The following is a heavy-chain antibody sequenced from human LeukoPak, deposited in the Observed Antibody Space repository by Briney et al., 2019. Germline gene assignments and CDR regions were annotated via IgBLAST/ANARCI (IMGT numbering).Heavy chain of an antibody. CDR1: GGTFSSYA. Sequence: VASVKVSCKASGGTFSSYAISWVRQAPGQGLEWMGGIIPIFGTANYAQKFQGRVTITADKSTSTAYMELSSLRSEDTAVYYCARGRGEGRGISMVRGVRAPSYNWFDPWGHGTLVTVSS. D-gene: IGHD3-10*01. J-gene: IGHJ5*02. V-gene: IGHV1-69*06. CDR3: ARGRGEGRGISMVRGVRAPSYNWFDP. CDR2: IIPIFGTA.